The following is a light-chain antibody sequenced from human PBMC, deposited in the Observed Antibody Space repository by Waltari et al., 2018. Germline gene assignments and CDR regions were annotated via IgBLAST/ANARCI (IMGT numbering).Light chain of an antibody. CDR1: QCISSY. CDR2: SAS. Sequence: DIQLTQSPSFLSSSVGDRLTITCRASQCISSYLAWYQVRPGKAPKLLIYSASTLQSGVPSRFSGSGSGTDFTLTISSLQPEDFATYYCQQLNSYPLTFGGGTKLEIK. V-gene: IGKV1-9*01. J-gene: IGKJ4*01. CDR3: QQLNSYPLT.